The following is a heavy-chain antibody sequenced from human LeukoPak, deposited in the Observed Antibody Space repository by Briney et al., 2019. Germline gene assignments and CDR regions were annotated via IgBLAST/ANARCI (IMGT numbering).Heavy chain of an antibody. D-gene: IGHD3-10*01. Sequence: SETLSLTCAVYGGSSSGYYWSWIRQPPGKGLEWIGEINHSGSTNYNPSLKSRVTISVDTSKNQFSLKLSSVTAADTAVYYCARRKAYYYGSGSYSGYYYYYYMDVWGKGTTVTVSS. J-gene: IGHJ6*03. CDR2: INHSGST. V-gene: IGHV4-34*01. CDR1: GGSSSGYY. CDR3: ARRKAYYYGSGSYSGYYYYYYMDV.